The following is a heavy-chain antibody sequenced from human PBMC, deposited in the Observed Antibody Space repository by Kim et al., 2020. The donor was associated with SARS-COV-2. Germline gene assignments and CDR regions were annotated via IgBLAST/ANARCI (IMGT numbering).Heavy chain of an antibody. Sequence: GGSLRLSCAASGFTFSNYYMSWIRQAPGQGLEWVSYISSSGSTIYYADSVKGRFTISRDNAKNSLYLQMNSLRAEDTAVYYCARDGYGSGSYLVYYYYYGMDVWGQGTTVTVSS. V-gene: IGHV3-11*04. D-gene: IGHD3-10*01. J-gene: IGHJ6*02. CDR3: ARDGYGSGSYLVYYYYYGMDV. CDR1: GFTFSNYY. CDR2: ISSSGSTI.